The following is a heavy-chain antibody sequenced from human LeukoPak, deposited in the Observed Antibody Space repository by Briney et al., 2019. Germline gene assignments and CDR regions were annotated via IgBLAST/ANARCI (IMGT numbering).Heavy chain of an antibody. V-gene: IGHV4-4*02. CDR3: ASNSFDYYGSGSYSVDY. Sequence: SGTLSLTCAVSGVSISSSNWWHWVRQPPGKGLEWIGEIYHSGSTNYNPSLKSRVTISVDKSKNQFSLKLSSVTAADTAVYYCASNSFDYYGSGSYSVDYWGQGTLVTVSS. CDR1: GVSISSSNW. CDR2: IYHSGST. J-gene: IGHJ4*02. D-gene: IGHD3-10*01.